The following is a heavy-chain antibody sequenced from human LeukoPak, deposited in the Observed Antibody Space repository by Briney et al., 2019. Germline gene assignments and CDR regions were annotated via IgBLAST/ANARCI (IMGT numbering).Heavy chain of an antibody. J-gene: IGHJ4*02. Sequence: PGRSLRLSCAASGFTFSRYWMHWVRQAPGKGLVWVSRVNNDGRSTTYADSVEGRFTISRDNAKNTLYLQMNGLRAEDTAVYYCARDGVSVDYDFDYWGQGTLVTVSS. D-gene: IGHD4-17*01. CDR3: ARDGVSVDYDFDY. CDR1: GFTFSRYW. V-gene: IGHV3-74*01. CDR2: VNNDGRST.